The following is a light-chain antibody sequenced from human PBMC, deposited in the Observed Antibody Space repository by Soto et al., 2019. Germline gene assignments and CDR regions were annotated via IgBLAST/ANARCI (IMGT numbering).Light chain of an antibody. CDR3: QQYGRSPWT. CDR1: QSVSSNY. J-gene: IGKJ1*01. V-gene: IGKV3-20*01. CDR2: GAS. Sequence: EIVLTQSAGTLFLSPGERATLSCRASQSVSSNYLAWYQQKPGQAPRLLIYGASSRATGIPDRFSGSGSGTDFTLTISRLEPEDFAVYYCQQYGRSPWTFGQGTKVEIK.